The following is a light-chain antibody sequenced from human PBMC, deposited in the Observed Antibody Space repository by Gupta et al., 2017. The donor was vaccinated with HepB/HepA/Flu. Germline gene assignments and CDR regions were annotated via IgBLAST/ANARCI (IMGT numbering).Light chain of an antibody. CDR2: DAS. V-gene: IGKV1-33*01. CDR3: QQDDNLPIT. J-gene: IGKJ4*01. Sequence: DIQMTQSPSSLSASVGDRVTITCQASQDISNYLNWYQQKPGKAPKLLIYDASNVETGVPSRFSGSGSGTDFTFTISSLQPEDIAKYYCQQDDNLPITFGGGTKVEIK. CDR1: QDISNY.